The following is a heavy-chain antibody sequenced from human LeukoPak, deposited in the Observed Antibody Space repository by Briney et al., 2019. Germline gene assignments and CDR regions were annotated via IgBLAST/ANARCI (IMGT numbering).Heavy chain of an antibody. D-gene: IGHD2-15*01. Sequence: SETLSPTCTVSGGSVSSNSYFWAWIRQPPGKGLEWIGGIYYSGSTYYNPSLKSRVTMSVDTSQNQFSLKLSSVTAADTAVYYCARWDCGGGSCRSPYDYWGQGTLVTVSS. J-gene: IGHJ4*02. CDR1: GGSVSSNSYF. CDR2: IYYSGST. V-gene: IGHV4-39*01. CDR3: ARWDCGGGSCRSPYDY.